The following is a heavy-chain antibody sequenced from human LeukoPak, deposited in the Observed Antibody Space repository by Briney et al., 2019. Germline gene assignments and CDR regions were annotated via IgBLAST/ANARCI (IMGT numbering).Heavy chain of an antibody. V-gene: IGHV3-74*03. CDR2: ISTDGTYT. D-gene: IGHD2-21*02. CDR3: AITVDCRATTDCYSYFHH. J-gene: IGHJ1*01. Sequence: GSRRLSCAASGFTLRSNWMNWVGQALGRGLVGVSRISTDGTYTEYADSVKGRFTISRDNAKDTLYLQVNSLRAEDTAVYYCAITVDCRATTDCYSYFHHWGQGTLVTVSS. CDR1: GFTLRSNW.